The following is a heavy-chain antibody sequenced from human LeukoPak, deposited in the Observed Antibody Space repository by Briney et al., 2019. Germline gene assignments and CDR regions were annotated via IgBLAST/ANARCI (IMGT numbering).Heavy chain of an antibody. D-gene: IGHD6-13*01. CDR2: IYHSGST. V-gene: IGHV4-31*03. Sequence: TLSLTCTVSGGSISSGDYYXSWIRQHPGKGLEXIGYIYHSGSTYYNPSLKSRVTISVDTSKNQFSLKLRSVTAADTAVYYCARGRVAAAAPYAFDIWGQGTMVTVSS. J-gene: IGHJ3*02. CDR3: ARGRVAAAAPYAFDI. CDR1: GGSISSGDYY.